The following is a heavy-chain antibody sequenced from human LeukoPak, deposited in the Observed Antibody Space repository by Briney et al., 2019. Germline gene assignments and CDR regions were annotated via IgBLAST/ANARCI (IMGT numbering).Heavy chain of an antibody. J-gene: IGHJ4*02. Sequence: GGSLRLSCAASGFTVSNNFMTWVRQAPGKGLEWVSVIYSGGNTFYADSAKGRFTISRDNAKNSLFLQMNSLRDEDTAVYYCARDENWGFDYWGQGTLVTVSS. CDR2: IYSGGNT. V-gene: IGHV3-53*01. CDR1: GFTVSNNF. D-gene: IGHD7-27*01. CDR3: ARDENWGFDY.